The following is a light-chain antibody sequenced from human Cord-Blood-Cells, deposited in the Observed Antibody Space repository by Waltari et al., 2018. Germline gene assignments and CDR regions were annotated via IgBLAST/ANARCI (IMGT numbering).Light chain of an antibody. J-gene: IGLJ2*01. Sequence: QSALTQPPSASGSPGQSVTISCTGTSSDVGGYNYVSWYQQHPGKAPTLMIYEVSKRPTGVHDRFSGSKSGITASLTVSGLQAEDEADYYCSSYAGSNIVVFGGGTKLTVL. V-gene: IGLV2-8*01. CDR3: SSYAGSNIVV. CDR2: EVS. CDR1: SSDVGGYNY.